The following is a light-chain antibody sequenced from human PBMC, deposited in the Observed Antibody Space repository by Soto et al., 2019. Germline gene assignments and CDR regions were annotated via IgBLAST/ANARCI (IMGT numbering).Light chain of an antibody. CDR3: QQYGSSPPYT. Sequence: EIVLTQSPGTLSLSPGERATLSCRASQSVSSSSYLAWYQQKPGQAPRLLIYGASSRATGIPDRFSGSGSGTDFTLTISRLEPEDFAVYYCQQYGSSPPYTFGQGTKLEIK. J-gene: IGKJ2*01. CDR1: QSVSSSSY. V-gene: IGKV3-20*01. CDR2: GAS.